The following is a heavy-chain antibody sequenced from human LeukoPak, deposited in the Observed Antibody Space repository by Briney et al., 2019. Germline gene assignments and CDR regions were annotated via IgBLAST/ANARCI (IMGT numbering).Heavy chain of an antibody. CDR2: IYYSGST. Sequence: SETLSLTCTVSGGSISNYFWSWIRQPPGKGLEWIGYIYYSGSTNYNPSLKSRVTISVDTSKNQFSLKLSSVTAADTAVYYCARHVRDSSSWYHYFDYWGQGTLVTVSS. J-gene: IGHJ4*02. CDR3: ARHVRDSSSWYHYFDY. D-gene: IGHD6-13*01. CDR1: GGSISNYF. V-gene: IGHV4-59*08.